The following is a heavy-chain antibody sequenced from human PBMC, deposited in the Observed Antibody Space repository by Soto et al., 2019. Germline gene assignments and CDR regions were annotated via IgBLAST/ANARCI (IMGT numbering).Heavy chain of an antibody. D-gene: IGHD4-17*01. J-gene: IGHJ4*02. Sequence: EVQLVESGGGLVQPGGSLRLSCAASGFTFSSYSMNWVRQAPGKGLEWVSYISSSSSTIYYADSVKGRFTISRDNAKNSVYLQMNSLRDEDTAVYYCARESHLRLDYWGQGTLVTVSS. CDR2: ISSSSSTI. V-gene: IGHV3-48*02. CDR1: GFTFSSYS. CDR3: ARESHLRLDY.